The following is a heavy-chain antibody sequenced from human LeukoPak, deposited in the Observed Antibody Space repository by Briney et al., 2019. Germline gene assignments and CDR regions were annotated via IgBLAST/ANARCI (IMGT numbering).Heavy chain of an antibody. CDR2: INHSGST. CDR3: ARGRHRLIGAFDI. V-gene: IGHV4-34*01. Sequence: PSETLSLTCAVYGGSFSGYYWSWIRQPPGKGLEWIGEINHSGSTNYNPSLKSRVTISVDTSKNQFSLKLSSVTAADTAVYYCARGRHRLIGAFDIWGQGTMVTVPS. J-gene: IGHJ3*02. D-gene: IGHD3-16*02. CDR1: GGSFSGYY.